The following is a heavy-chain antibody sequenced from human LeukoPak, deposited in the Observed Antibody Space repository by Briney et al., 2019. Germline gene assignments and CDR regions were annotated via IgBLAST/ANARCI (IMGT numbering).Heavy chain of an antibody. CDR2: ISGSGGST. Sequence: PGGSLRLSCAASGFTFSSYAMSWVRQAPGKGLEWVSGISGSGGSTYYADSVKGRFTISRDNAKNMLYLQMNSLRAEDTAVYYCARVAYYYYYYMDVWGKGTTVTVSS. CDR1: GFTFSSYA. CDR3: ARVAYYYYYYMDV. V-gene: IGHV3-23*01. J-gene: IGHJ6*03.